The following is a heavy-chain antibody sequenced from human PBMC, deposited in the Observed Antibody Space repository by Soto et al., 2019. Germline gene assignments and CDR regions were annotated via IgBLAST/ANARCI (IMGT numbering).Heavy chain of an antibody. J-gene: IGHJ4*02. V-gene: IGHV3-21*01. CDR3: ARDESAGSSIRY. D-gene: IGHD2-2*01. CDR2: ISNSGDYI. CDR1: GSNFRTYG. Sequence: PGGSMRLSCTASGSNFRTYGMNWVRQAPGKGLEWVSSISNSGDYIYYADSVQGRFTISRDNAKNSLYLQMNSLRAEDTAVYFCARDESAGSSIRYLGQGILVTVS.